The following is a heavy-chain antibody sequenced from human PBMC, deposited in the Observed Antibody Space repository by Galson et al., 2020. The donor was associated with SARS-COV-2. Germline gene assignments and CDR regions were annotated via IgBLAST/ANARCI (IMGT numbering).Heavy chain of an antibody. D-gene: IGHD4-4*01. CDR2: INPSGGDT. Sequence: GESLKISCKASGYTFTSYYIHWVRQAPGQGLEWMGIINPSGGDTTYAQKFQGRVTMTRDQCTSTVYMERSSLRSEDTAVYYCARDSQGGNDYNYLLFWGQGTLVTVSS. V-gene: IGHV1-46*01. CDR3: ARDSQGGNDYNYLLF. CDR1: GYTFTSYY. J-gene: IGHJ4*02.